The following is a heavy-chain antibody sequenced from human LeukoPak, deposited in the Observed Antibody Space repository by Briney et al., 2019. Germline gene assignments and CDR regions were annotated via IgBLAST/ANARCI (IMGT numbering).Heavy chain of an antibody. CDR2: INPNSGGT. CDR1: GYTFTSYG. J-gene: IGHJ4*02. D-gene: IGHD3-10*01. CDR3: ARGSVTMVRGDPTANDY. Sequence: ASVKVSCKASGYTFTSYGISWVRQAPGQGLEWMGWINPNSGGTNYAQKFQGRVTMTRDTSISTVYMELSRLRSDDTAVYYCARGSVTMVRGDPTANDYWGQGTLVTVSS. V-gene: IGHV1-2*02.